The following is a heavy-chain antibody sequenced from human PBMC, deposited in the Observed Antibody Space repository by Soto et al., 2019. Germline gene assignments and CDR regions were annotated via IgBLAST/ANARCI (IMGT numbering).Heavy chain of an antibody. V-gene: IGHV4-34*01. J-gene: IGHJ4*02. D-gene: IGHD1-26*01. CDR3: ARDSSSGSYVY. Sequence: PSETLSLTCAVYGGSFSGYYWSWIRQPPGKGLEWIGEINHSGSTNYNPSLKSRVTISVDTSKNQFSLKLSSVTAADTAVYYCARDSSSGSYVYWGQGTLVTVSS. CDR1: GGSFSGYY. CDR2: INHSGST.